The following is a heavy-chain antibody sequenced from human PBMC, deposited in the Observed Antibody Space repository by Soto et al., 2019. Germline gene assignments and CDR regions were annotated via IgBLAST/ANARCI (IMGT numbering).Heavy chain of an antibody. Sequence: SETLSLTCTFSGGSISSSSYYLGWIRQPPGKGLEWIGSIYYSGSTYYNPSLKSRVTISVDTSKNQFSLKLSSVTAADTAVYYCARLGGSRTPFDYYDSSGYYPADAFDIWGQGTMVTVSS. CDR1: GGSISSSSYY. CDR3: ARLGGSRTPFDYYDSSGYYPADAFDI. J-gene: IGHJ3*02. D-gene: IGHD3-22*01. V-gene: IGHV4-39*01. CDR2: IYYSGST.